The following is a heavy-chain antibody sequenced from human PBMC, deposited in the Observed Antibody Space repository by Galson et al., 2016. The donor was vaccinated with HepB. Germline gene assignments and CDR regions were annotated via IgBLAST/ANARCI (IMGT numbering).Heavy chain of an antibody. Sequence: LSLTCAVSGGSISNSSWWTWVRQPPGKGLEWIGTVYRGKTYYNSSLEGRVTISVGMSTDLLSLKLTSLTAADTAVYYCARAGLGTKASFDYWGQGTLVAVSS. CDR2: VYRGKT. V-gene: IGHV4-4*02. J-gene: IGHJ4*02. CDR1: GGSISNSSW. CDR3: ARAGLGTKASFDY. D-gene: IGHD1-7*01.